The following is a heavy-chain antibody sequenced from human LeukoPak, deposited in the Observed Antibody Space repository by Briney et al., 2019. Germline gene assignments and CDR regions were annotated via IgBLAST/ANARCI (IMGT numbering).Heavy chain of an antibody. D-gene: IGHD6-13*01. CDR1: GFTFSSYE. V-gene: IGHV3-48*03. J-gene: IGHJ5*02. CDR2: ISSSGSTM. Sequence: GGSLRLSCAASGFTFSSYEMNWVRQAPGKGLEWISYISSSGSTMYYADSVKGRFTISRDNAKNTLYLQMNSLRAEDTAVYYCARNPRIAAAGNRWFDPWGQGTLVTVSS. CDR3: ARNPRIAAAGNRWFDP.